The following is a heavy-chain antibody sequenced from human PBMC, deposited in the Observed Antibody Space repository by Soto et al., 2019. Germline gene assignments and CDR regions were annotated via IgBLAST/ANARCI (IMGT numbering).Heavy chain of an antibody. Sequence: ASVKVSCKASGYTFTSYGVSWVRQAPGQGLEWMGWISAYNGNTNYAQKLQGRVTMTTDTSTSTAYMELRSLRSDDTAVYYCANWWLHPSGYYYYGMDVWGQGTTVTVSS. V-gene: IGHV1-18*04. CDR1: GYTFTSYG. D-gene: IGHD2-8*02. J-gene: IGHJ6*02. CDR2: ISAYNGNT. CDR3: ANWWLHPSGYYYYGMDV.